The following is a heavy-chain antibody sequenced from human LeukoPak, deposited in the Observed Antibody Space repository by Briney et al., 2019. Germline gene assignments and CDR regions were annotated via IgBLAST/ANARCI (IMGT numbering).Heavy chain of an antibody. CDR1: GCTFSSYA. D-gene: IGHD2-2*01. CDR2: INGSGGST. Sequence: GGSLTLSCAASGCTFSSYAMSWVRQPPGKGLEWVSAINGSGGSTYYPDSVKGRFIISRDNSKNTLYLQMNSLRAGDTAVYYCAKDHQVPAAMFGWFDPWGQGTLVTVSS. CDR3: AKDHQVPAAMFGWFDP. V-gene: IGHV3-23*01. J-gene: IGHJ5*02.